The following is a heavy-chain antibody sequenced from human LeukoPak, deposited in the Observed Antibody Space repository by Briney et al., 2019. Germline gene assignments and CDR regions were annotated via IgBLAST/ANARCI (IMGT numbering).Heavy chain of an antibody. Sequence: GGSLRLSCVASGIPFDDSAFHWVRQAPGKGLEWVSAISGSGGSTYYADSVKGRFTISRDNSKNTLYLQMNSLRAEDTAVYYCAKDRDGYYGSGSYYKYYYYGMDVWGQGTTVTVSS. J-gene: IGHJ6*02. CDR3: AKDRDGYYGSGSYYKYYYYGMDV. CDR2: ISGSGGST. D-gene: IGHD3-10*01. V-gene: IGHV3-23*01. CDR1: GIPFDDSA.